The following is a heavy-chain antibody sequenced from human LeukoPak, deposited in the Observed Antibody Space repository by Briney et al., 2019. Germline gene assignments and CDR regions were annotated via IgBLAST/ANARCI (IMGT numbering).Heavy chain of an antibody. CDR2: IYYSGST. Sequence: SETLSLTCAVYGWSFSGGYYWSWIRQPPGKGLEWIGYIYYSGSTNYNPSLKSRVTISVDTSKNQFSLKLSSVTAADTAVYYCARRSSIMGSYLYYFDYWGQGTLVTVSS. V-gene: IGHV4-61*08. CDR1: GWSFSGGYY. D-gene: IGHD1-26*01. CDR3: ARRSSIMGSYLYYFDY. J-gene: IGHJ4*02.